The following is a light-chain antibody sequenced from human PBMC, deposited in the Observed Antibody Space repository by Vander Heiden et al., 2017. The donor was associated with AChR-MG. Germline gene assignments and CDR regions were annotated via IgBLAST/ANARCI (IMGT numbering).Light chain of an antibody. J-gene: IGLJ1*01. CDR2: TDN. CDR3: AAWDDSLKGYV. V-gene: IGLV1-44*01. Sequence: QSVLTQPPSASGTPGQRVTISCSGSSSNIGSNTVNWYHQLPGTAPKLLIHTDNQRPSGVPDRFSGSKSGTSASLAISGLQSEDEADYYCAAWDDSLKGYVFGTGTKVTVL. CDR1: SSNIGSNT.